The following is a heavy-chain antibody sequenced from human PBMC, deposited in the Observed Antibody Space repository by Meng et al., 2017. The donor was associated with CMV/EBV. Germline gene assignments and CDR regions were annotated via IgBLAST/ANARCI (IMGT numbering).Heavy chain of an antibody. CDR3: ARLYYDFWSGYDR. CDR1: VGAVSSGSYY. D-gene: IGHD3-3*01. V-gene: IGHV4-61*01. J-gene: IGHJ5*02. Sequence: VSVGAVSSGSYYWSWIRQPPGKGLEWIGYIYYSGSTNYNPSLKSRVTISVDTSKNQFSLKLSSVTAADTAVYYCARLYYDFWSGYDRWGQGTLVTVSS. CDR2: IYYSGST.